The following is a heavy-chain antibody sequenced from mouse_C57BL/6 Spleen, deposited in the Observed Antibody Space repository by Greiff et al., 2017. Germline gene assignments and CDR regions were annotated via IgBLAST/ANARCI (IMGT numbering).Heavy chain of an antibody. CDR2: IHPSDSDT. D-gene: IGHD3-2*02. CDR1: GYTFTSYW. Sequence: VQLQQPGAELVKPGASVKVSCKASGYTFTSYWMHWVKQRPGQGLEWIGRIHPSDSDTNYNQKFKGKATLTVDKSSSTAYMQLSSLTSEDSAVYYCATGRAQATSYWYFGVWGTGTTVTVSS. V-gene: IGHV1-74*01. J-gene: IGHJ1*03. CDR3: ATGRAQATSYWYFGV.